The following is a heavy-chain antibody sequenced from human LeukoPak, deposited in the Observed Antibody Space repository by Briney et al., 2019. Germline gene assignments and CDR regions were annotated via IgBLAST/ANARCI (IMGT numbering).Heavy chain of an antibody. J-gene: IGHJ4*02. CDR2: ISYDGSDK. V-gene: IGHV3-30-3*01. CDR3: ARDVGATTVYYFDY. Sequence: GGSLRLSCAASGFTFGSYIMDWVRQAPGKGLEWVALISYDGSDKYYADSVKGRFTISRDNSNNTVYLQMSSLRVEDTAMYYCARDVGATTVYYFDYWGQGTLVTVSS. D-gene: IGHD1-26*01. CDR1: GFTFGSYI.